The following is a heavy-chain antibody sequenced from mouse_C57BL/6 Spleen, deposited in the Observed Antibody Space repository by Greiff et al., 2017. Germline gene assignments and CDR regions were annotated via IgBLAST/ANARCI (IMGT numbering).Heavy chain of an antibody. V-gene: IGHV5-17*01. J-gene: IGHJ1*03. CDR3: ARKDYGSSYNWYFDG. CDR2: ISSGRSTI. CDR1: GFTFSDCG. D-gene: IGHD1-1*01. Sequence: EVKLVESGGGLVKPGGSLKLSCAASGFTFSDCGMLWVRQAPEKGLEWVAYISSGRSTIYYADTVKGRFTISRDNAKNTLFLQLTSLRSEDTAMYYCARKDYGSSYNWYFDGWGTGTTVTVSS.